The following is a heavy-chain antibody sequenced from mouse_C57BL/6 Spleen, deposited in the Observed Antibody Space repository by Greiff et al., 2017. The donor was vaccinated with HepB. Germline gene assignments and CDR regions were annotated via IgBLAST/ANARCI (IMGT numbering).Heavy chain of an antibody. V-gene: IGHV1-61*01. D-gene: IGHD1-1*01. J-gene: IGHJ4*01. Sequence: QVQLQQPGAELVRPGSSVKLSCKASGYTFTSYWMDWVKQRPGQGLEWIGNIYPSDSETHYNQKFKDKATLTVDKSSSTAYMQLSSLTSEDSAVYYCARKILRGDYAMDYWDQGTSVTVSS. CDR1: GYTFTSYW. CDR3: ARKILRGDYAMDY. CDR2: IYPSDSET.